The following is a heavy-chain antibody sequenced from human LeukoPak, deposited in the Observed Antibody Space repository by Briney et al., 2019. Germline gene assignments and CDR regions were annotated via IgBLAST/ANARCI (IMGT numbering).Heavy chain of an antibody. D-gene: IGHD3-10*01. V-gene: IGHV3-23*01. CDR3: ATYYYGSGSQGQGAFDI. J-gene: IGHJ3*02. CDR2: ISGSGGST. CDR1: GFTFSSYA. Sequence: GGSLRLSCAASGFTFSSYAMSWVRQAPGKGLEWVSAISGSGGSTYYADSVKGRFTISRDNSKNTLYLQMNSLRAEDTAVYYCATYYYGSGSQGQGAFDIWGQGTMVTVSS.